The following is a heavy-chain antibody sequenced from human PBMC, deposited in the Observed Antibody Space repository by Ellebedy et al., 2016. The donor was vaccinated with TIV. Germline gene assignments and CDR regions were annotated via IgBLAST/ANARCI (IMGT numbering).Heavy chain of an antibody. V-gene: IGHV1-3*01. CDR3: AMVSGDYDLYYYGMDV. Sequence: ASVKVSCKASGFTFTTYAMHWVRQAPGQRLEWMGWTNAGNGDTKYSQKFQDRVTITRDTSTSTAYMELSSLRSEDTAVYYCAMVSGDYDLYYYGMDVWGQGTTVTVSS. CDR2: TNAGNGDT. J-gene: IGHJ6*02. CDR1: GFTFTTYA. D-gene: IGHD4-17*01.